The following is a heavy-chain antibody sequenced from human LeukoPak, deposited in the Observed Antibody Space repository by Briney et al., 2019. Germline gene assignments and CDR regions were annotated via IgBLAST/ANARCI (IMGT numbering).Heavy chain of an antibody. Sequence: ASVKVSCKASGYTFTSYDINWVRQATGQGLEWMGWMNPNSGNTGYAQKFQGRVTMTRNTSISTAYMELSRLRSDGTAVYYCATYDILTGYSPGFDYWGQGTLVTVSS. D-gene: IGHD3-9*01. CDR2: MNPNSGNT. CDR3: ATYDILTGYSPGFDY. J-gene: IGHJ4*02. CDR1: GYTFTSYD. V-gene: IGHV1-8*01.